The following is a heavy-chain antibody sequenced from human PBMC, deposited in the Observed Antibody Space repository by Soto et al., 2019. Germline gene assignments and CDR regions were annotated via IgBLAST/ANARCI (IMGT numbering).Heavy chain of an antibody. V-gene: IGHV3-64D*06. D-gene: IGHD6-13*01. CDR3: VKFRYSSSWYYYYGMDV. J-gene: IGHJ6*02. Sequence: LRLSCSASGFTFSSYAMHWVRQAPGKGLEYVSAISSNGGSTYYADSVKGRFTISRDNSKNTLYLQMSSLRAEDTAVYYCVKFRYSSSWYYYYGMDVWGQGTTVTVSS. CDR2: ISSNGGST. CDR1: GFTFSSYA.